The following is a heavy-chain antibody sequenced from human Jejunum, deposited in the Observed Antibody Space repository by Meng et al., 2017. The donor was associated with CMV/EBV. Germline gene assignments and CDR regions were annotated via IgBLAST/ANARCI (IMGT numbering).Heavy chain of an antibody. CDR3: AREGGRARGYDSPDF. Sequence: SGFHFSNYLMHWVRQAPGKGLGWVAVISYDGNGECYADYVKGRFNISRDNSKNTLYLQMDSLRVEDTALYYCAREGGRARGYDSPDFWGEGTLVTVSS. V-gene: IGHV3-30*04. CDR1: GFHFSNYL. D-gene: IGHD3-3*01. J-gene: IGHJ4*02. CDR2: ISYDGNGE.